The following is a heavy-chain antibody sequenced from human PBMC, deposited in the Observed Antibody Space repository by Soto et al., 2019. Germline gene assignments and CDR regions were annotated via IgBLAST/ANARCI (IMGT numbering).Heavy chain of an antibody. CDR2: ISSSGTIT. V-gene: IGHV3-11*01. CDR1: GFSFSNYY. CDR3: ARSLLGVGDPVDR. Sequence: QVQLVDSGGGLVKPGGSLRLSCEASGFSFSNYYFTYIRQAPGKGLEWIAYISSSGTITHYADSVQGRFSISRDNAKYSLSLQLNDLRVEDTAVYYCARSLLGVGDPVDRWGQGTSVLVSS. J-gene: IGHJ3*01. D-gene: IGHD2-15*01.